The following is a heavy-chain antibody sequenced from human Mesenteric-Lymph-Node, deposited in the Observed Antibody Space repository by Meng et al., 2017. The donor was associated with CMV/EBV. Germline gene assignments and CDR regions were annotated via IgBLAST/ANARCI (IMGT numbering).Heavy chain of an antibody. CDR2: ISSSGNTI. D-gene: IGHD6-19*01. Sequence: GGSLRLSCAASGFTFSSYGMHWVRQAPGKGLEWVSYISSSGNTIYYADSVKGRFTISRDNAKNSLYLQMNSLRAEDTAVYYCARSSLKQWLVYPDAFDIWGQGTMVTVSS. CDR1: GFTFSSYG. J-gene: IGHJ3*02. CDR3: ARSSLKQWLVYPDAFDI. V-gene: IGHV3-48*04.